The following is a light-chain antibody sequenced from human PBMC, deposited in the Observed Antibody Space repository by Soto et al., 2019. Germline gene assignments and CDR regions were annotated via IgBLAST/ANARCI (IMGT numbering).Light chain of an antibody. J-gene: IGLJ1*01. V-gene: IGLV2-14*01. Sequence: QSVLTQPASASGSPGQSVTISCTGTSRDVGGHNYVSWYQQHPGKAPKLMIYDVSNRPSGVPNRFSGSKSGNTASLTISGLQAEDEADYYCSSYTSSSASRVFGTGTKVTVL. CDR3: SSYTSSSASRV. CDR2: DVS. CDR1: SRDVGGHNY.